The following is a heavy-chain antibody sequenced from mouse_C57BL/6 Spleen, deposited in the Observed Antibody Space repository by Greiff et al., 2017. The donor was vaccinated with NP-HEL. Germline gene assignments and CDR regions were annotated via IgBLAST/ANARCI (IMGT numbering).Heavy chain of an antibody. J-gene: IGHJ2*01. Sequence: QVQLKQSGPELVKPGASGKISCKASGYAFSSSWMNWVKQRPGKGLEWIGRIYPGGGDTNYNGKFKGKATLTADKSSSTAYMQLSSLTSEDSAVYFCARMGQGFDYWGQGTTLTVSS. CDR1: GYAFSSSW. D-gene: IGHD3-3*01. CDR3: ARMGQGFDY. CDR2: IYPGGGDT. V-gene: IGHV1-82*01.